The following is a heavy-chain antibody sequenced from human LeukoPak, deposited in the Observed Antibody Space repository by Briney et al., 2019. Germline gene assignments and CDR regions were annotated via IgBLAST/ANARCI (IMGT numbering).Heavy chain of an antibody. CDR2: IYYSGCT. CDR1: GGSISSYY. J-gene: IGHJ4*02. D-gene: IGHD5-12*01. CDR3: ARDPTVTPFDY. V-gene: IGHV4-59*01. Sequence: SESLSLTCTVSGGSISSYYWSWIRQPPGKGLEWIGYIYYSGCTNYNPSLESRVTISVDTSKNQLFLKLSSVTAADTAVYYCARDPTVTPFDYWGQGTLVTVSS.